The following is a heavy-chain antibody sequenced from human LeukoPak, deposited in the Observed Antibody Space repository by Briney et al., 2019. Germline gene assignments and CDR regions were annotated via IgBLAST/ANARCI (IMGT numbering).Heavy chain of an antibody. J-gene: IGHJ5*02. CDR2: MNPNSGNT. CDR3: ARGLKWQWLVHRNRWFDP. V-gene: IGHV1-8*01. CDR1: GYTFTSYD. Sequence: ASVKVSCKASGYTFTSYDINWVRQATGQGLEWMGWMNPNSGNTGYAQKFQGRVTMTRNTSISTAYMELSSLRSEDTAVYYRARGLKWQWLVHRNRWFDPWGQGTLVTVSS. D-gene: IGHD6-19*01.